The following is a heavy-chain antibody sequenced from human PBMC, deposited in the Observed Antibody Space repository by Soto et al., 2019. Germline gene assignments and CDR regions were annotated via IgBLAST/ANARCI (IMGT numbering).Heavy chain of an antibody. V-gene: IGHV3-30-3*02. CDR1: GFTFSSYA. Sequence: GGSLRLSCVASGFTFSSYALHWVRQAPGKGLEWVALISNDGMNTFYADSVKGRMTVSRDKAEKTMYLQMNSLTAADTAVYYCAKGLRFMEHWGQGTVVTVSS. CDR3: AKGLRFMEH. CDR2: ISNDGMNT. J-gene: IGHJ1*01. D-gene: IGHD1-1*01.